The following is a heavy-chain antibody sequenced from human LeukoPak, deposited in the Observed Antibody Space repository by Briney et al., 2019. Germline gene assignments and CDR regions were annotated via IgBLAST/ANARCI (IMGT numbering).Heavy chain of an antibody. V-gene: IGHV1-69*04. CDR3: ARPGALSAFDI. CDR1: GGTFSSYA. Sequence: SVKVSCKASGGTFSSYAISWVRQAPGQGLEWVGRIIPILGIANYAQKFQGRVTITADKSTSTAYMELSSLRSEDTAVYYCARPGALSAFDIWGQGTMVTVSS. J-gene: IGHJ3*02. D-gene: IGHD1-26*01. CDR2: IIPILGIA.